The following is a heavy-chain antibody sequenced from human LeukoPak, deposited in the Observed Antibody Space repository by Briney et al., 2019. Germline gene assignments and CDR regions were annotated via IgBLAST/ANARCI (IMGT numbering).Heavy chain of an antibody. Sequence: GGSLRFSVAASGFTFSSYAMSGVRRAPGKGLGWVSAISGSGGSTYYADSVKGRFTISRDNAKNSLYLQMNSLRAEDTAVYYCAKDQGVAGYVFGYWGQGALVTVSS. CDR1: GFTFSSYA. D-gene: IGHD6-19*01. J-gene: IGHJ4*02. CDR3: AKDQGVAGYVFGY. V-gene: IGHV3-23*01. CDR2: ISGSGGST.